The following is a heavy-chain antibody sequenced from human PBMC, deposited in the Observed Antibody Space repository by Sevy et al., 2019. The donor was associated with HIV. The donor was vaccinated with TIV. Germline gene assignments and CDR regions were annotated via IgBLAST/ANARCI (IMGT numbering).Heavy chain of an antibody. CDR1: GFTFNTYL. CDR3: ARRYFDL. J-gene: IGHJ2*01. CDR2: IKQDESEK. Sequence: GGSLRLSCAASGFTFNTYLMSWVRQAPGKGLEWVANIKQDESEKYYVDSVKGRFTISRDNAKNSLYLQMNSLRAEDTAVYYCARRYFDLWGRGTLVTVSS. V-gene: IGHV3-7*01.